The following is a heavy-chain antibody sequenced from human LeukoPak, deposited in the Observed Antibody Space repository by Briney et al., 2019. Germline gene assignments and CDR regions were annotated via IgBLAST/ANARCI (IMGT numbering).Heavy chain of an antibody. V-gene: IGHV4-34*01. Sequence: PSETLSLTCAVYGGSFCGYSWSWIRQSPGKGLEWIADIIHSGSTNYNSSLKSRVTISLDTSKNQFSLNLTSVTAADTAVYYCARGLTELGTAYYYYMDVWGKGTTVIVSS. D-gene: IGHD7-27*01. CDR1: GGSFCGYS. J-gene: IGHJ6*03. CDR3: ARGLTELGTAYYYYMDV. CDR2: IIHSGST.